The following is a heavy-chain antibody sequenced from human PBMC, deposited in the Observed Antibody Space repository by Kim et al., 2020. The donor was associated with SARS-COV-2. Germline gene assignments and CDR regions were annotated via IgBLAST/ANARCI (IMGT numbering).Heavy chain of an antibody. D-gene: IGHD1-7*01. V-gene: IGHV3-48*02. Sequence: YADSVKGRFTISRDNANTSLYLQMNSLRDDDTATYYCARSLGGGTYSFDYWGQGSLVTVSS. CDR3: ARSLGGGTYSFDY. J-gene: IGHJ4*02.